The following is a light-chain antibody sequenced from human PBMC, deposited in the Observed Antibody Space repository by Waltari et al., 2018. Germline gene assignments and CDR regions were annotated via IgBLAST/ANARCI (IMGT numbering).Light chain of an antibody. CDR3: CSYTDSSTLV. V-gene: IGLV2-23*02. CDR2: DVN. CDR1: SSDVGGYTF. J-gene: IGLJ3*02. Sequence: QSALSQPASVSGSPGQSITISCTGTSSDVGGYTFVSWYQQHPGTAPKLMSYDVNKRPSGVSNRFSGSKSGNTASLTISGLQAEDEADYYCCSYTDSSTLVFGGGTKLTVL.